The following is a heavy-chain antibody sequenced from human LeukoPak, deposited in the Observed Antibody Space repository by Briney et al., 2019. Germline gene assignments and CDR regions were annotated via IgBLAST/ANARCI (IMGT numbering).Heavy chain of an antibody. V-gene: IGHV3-7*05. D-gene: IGHD2-2*01. Sequence: GGSLRLSCAASGFTFSTFWMTWARQAPGRGLEWVANIKEDGSEKYYVDSLKGRFTISRDNAKNSLYLQMNSLRAEDTAVYYCARMKGCSSTTCYFAIYWGQGTLVTVSS. J-gene: IGHJ4*02. CDR3: ARMKGCSSTTCYFAIY. CDR1: GFTFSTFW. CDR2: IKEDGSEK.